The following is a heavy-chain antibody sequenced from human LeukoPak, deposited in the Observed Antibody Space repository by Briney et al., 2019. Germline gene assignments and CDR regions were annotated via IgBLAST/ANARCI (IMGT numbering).Heavy chain of an antibody. J-gene: IGHJ4*02. CDR1: GFTFSSYA. CDR3: AKISGNCSGGSCYY. D-gene: IGHD2-15*01. Sequence: GGSLRLSCAASGFTFSSYAMNWVRQAPGKGLEWVSAISGNGGSTCYADSVKGRFTISRDNSKNTLYLQMNSLRAEDTAVYYCAKISGNCSGGSCYYWGQGTLVTVSS. CDR2: ISGNGGST. V-gene: IGHV3-23*01.